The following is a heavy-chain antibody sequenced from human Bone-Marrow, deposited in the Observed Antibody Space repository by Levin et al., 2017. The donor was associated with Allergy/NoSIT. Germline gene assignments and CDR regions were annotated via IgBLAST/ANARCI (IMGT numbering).Heavy chain of an antibody. V-gene: IGHV4-31*03. CDR2: IFDSERT. D-gene: IGHD3-10*01. CDR1: GGSITSGSYC. CDR3: ARGEGVAMGRGVLVTTPLDY. Sequence: TSQTLSLTCSVSGGSITSGSYCWTWIRQHPGKGLEWIGYIFDSERTSYNPSLESRVLISMDPSKNQFSLSLSSVTAADTAVYFCARGEGVAMGRGVLVTTPLDYWGQGSLVTVSS. J-gene: IGHJ4*02.